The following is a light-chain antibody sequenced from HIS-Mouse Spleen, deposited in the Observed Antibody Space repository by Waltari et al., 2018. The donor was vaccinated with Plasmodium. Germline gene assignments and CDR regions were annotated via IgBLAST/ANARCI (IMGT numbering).Light chain of an antibody. J-gene: IGKJ5*01. V-gene: IGKV1-33*01. CDR2: DAS. Sequence: DIQMTQSPSSLSASVGDRVTITCQASQDNRNYLNWNKQKPGKATKLLIYDASNLETGVPSRCSGSGSGTDFTFTISSLQPEDIATYYCQQYDNLPTFGQGTRLEIK. CDR3: QQYDNLPT. CDR1: QDNRNY.